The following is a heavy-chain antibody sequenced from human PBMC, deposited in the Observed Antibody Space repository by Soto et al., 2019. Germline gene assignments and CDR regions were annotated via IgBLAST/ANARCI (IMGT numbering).Heavy chain of an antibody. CDR3: ARHYYDSSAYHFVGLDY. D-gene: IGHD3-22*01. CDR1: GDSITNGNYY. CDR2: IYYSGST. J-gene: IGHJ4*02. Sequence: SETLSLTCTVSGDSITNGNYYWSWIRQPPGKGLEWIGYIYYSGSTHSNPSLNGRLTMSVDTSKNQFSPKLSSVTAADTALYYCARHYYDSSAYHFVGLDYWGQGTLVTVSS. V-gene: IGHV4-30-4*01.